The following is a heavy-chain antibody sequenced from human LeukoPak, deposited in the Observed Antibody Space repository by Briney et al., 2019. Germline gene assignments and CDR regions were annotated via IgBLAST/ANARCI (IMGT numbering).Heavy chain of an antibody. J-gene: IGHJ4*02. Sequence: ASVKVSCKASGYTFTSYDINWVRQATGQGLEWMGIINPSGGSTSYAQKFQGRVTMTRDTSTSTVYMELSSLRSEDTAVYYCARADTAMVRAIYYFDYWGQGTLVTVSS. CDR2: INPSGGST. D-gene: IGHD5-18*01. CDR1: GYTFTSYD. CDR3: ARADTAMVRAIYYFDY. V-gene: IGHV1-46*01.